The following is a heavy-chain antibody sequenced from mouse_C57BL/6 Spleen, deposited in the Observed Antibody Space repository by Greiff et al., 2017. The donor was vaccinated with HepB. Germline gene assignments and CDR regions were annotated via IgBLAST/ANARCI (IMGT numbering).Heavy chain of an antibody. V-gene: IGHV1-64*01. D-gene: IGHD1-1*01. J-gene: IGHJ2*01. Sequence: VKLQQPGAELVKPGASVKLSCKASGYTFTSYWMHWVKQRPGQGLEWIGMIHPNSGSTNYNEKFKSKATLTVDKSSSTAYMQLSSLTSEDSAVYYCARFHYYGSSLDYWGQGTTLTVSS. CDR2: IHPNSGST. CDR3: ARFHYYGSSLDY. CDR1: GYTFTSYW.